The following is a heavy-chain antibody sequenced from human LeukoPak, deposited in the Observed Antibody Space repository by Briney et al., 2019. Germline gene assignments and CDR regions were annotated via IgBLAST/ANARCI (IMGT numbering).Heavy chain of an antibody. CDR2: VSPYNGVT. Sequence: GASVKVSCKASGYTFTGFGISWVRQAPGQGLEWMGWVSPYNGVTNYVQKLQGRVTMTTDTSTNTAYMELRSLRSDDTAVYYCARGVGSPSVEKPPYYYYYYYMDVWGTGTTVTVSS. V-gene: IGHV1-18*01. CDR3: ARGVGSPSVEKPPYYYYYYYMDV. J-gene: IGHJ6*03. D-gene: IGHD3-10*01. CDR1: GYTFTGFG.